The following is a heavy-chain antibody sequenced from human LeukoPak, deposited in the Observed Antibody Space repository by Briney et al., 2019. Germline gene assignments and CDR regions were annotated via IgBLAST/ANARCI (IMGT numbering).Heavy chain of an antibody. CDR3: ARKETGAVLGGAFDI. CDR2: IYYSGST. V-gene: IGHV4-59*01. J-gene: IGHJ3*02. Sequence: SETLSLTCTFSGGSISSYYWSWIRQPPGKGLEWIGYIYYSGSTNYNPSLKSRVTISVDTSKNQFSLKLSSVTAADTAVYYCARKETGAVLGGAFDIWGQGTMVTVSS. D-gene: IGHD1-1*01. CDR1: GGSISSYY.